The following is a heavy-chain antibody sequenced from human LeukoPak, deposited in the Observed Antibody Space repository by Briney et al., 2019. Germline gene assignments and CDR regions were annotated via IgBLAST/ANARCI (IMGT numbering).Heavy chain of an antibody. CDR2: IYYTGNT. CDR1: VDSISSYY. V-gene: IGHV4-59*08. CDR3: ARHSRGTIVIGRYFDY. Sequence: SETLSLTCTVSVDSISSYYWSWIRQPPGKGLEWIGYIYYTGNTNYNPSLKSRVTISVDTSKNQFSLKLSSVTAADTAVYYCARHSRGTIVIGRYFDYWGQGTLVTVSS. J-gene: IGHJ4*02. D-gene: IGHD2-21*01.